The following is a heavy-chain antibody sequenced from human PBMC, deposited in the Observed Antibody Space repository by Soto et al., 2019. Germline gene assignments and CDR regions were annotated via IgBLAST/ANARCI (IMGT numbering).Heavy chain of an antibody. Sequence: PSETLSLTCTVSGGSISSYYWSWIRQPPGKGLEWIGYIYYSGSTNYNPSLKSRVTISVDTSKNQFSLKLSSVTAADTAVYYCARQYQEVRPPYFDYWGQGTLVTVSS. CDR1: GGSISSYY. CDR2: IYYSGST. D-gene: IGHD2-2*01. J-gene: IGHJ4*02. V-gene: IGHV4-59*01. CDR3: ARQYQEVRPPYFDY.